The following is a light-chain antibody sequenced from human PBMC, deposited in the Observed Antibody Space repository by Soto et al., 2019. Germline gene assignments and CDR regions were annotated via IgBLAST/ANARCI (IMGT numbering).Light chain of an antibody. V-gene: IGKV1-5*03. Sequence: DIQMTQSPSTLSASVGDRVTITCRASQSISSWLDWYQQKPGKAPKLLIYKASSLESGVPSRFSGSGSGTEFTLTISSLQSDDFATYYCQQYNSYPWTFGQGTKVEIK. CDR3: QQYNSYPWT. CDR1: QSISSW. CDR2: KAS. J-gene: IGKJ1*01.